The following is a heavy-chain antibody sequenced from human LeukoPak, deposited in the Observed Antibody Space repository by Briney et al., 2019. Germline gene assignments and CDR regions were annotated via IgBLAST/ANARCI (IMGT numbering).Heavy chain of an antibody. J-gene: IGHJ4*02. V-gene: IGHV4-34*01. D-gene: IGHD3-10*01. Sequence: SETLSLTCAVYGGSFSVYYWSWIRQPPGKGLEWIGEINHSGSTNYNPSLKSRVTISVDTSKNQFSLKLSSVTAADTAVYYCARGPARPYGSGSYQVDYWGQGTLVTVSS. CDR2: INHSGST. CDR3: ARGPARPYGSGSYQVDY. CDR1: GGSFSVYY.